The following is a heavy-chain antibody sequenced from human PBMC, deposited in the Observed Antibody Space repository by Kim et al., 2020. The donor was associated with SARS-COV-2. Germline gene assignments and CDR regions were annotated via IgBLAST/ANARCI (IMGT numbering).Heavy chain of an antibody. V-gene: IGHV3-33*08. CDR1: GFTFRNYG. Sequence: GGSLRLSCAASGFTFRNYGMQWVRQPPGKGLEWVAVIWYDGSNKYYAESVKGRFTISRDNSKNTLYLQMNSLRAEDTAVYYCASLRKDSSGWYYFDYWGQGTLVTVSS. J-gene: IGHJ4*02. D-gene: IGHD6-19*01. CDR2: IWYDGSNK. CDR3: ASLRKDSSGWYYFDY.